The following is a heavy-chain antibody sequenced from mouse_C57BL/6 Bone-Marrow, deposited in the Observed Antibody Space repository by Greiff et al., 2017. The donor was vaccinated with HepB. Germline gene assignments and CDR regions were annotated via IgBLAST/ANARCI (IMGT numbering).Heavy chain of an antibody. CDR1: GFTFSDYY. Sequence: EVMLVESGGGLVQPGGSLKLSCAASGFTFSDYYMYWVRQTPEKRLEWVAYISNGGGSTYYPDTVKGRFTISRNNAKNTLYLQMSRLKAEDTAMYYCARGDYGNYVGTYWGQGTLVTVSA. V-gene: IGHV5-12*01. J-gene: IGHJ3*01. D-gene: IGHD2-1*01. CDR2: ISNGGGST. CDR3: ARGDYGNYVGTY.